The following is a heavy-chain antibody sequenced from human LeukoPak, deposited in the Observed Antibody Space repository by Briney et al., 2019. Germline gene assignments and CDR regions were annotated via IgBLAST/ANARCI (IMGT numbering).Heavy chain of an antibody. D-gene: IGHD5-24*01. Sequence: SETLSLTCTVSGGSISSDNYYGNWIRQPAGKGLEWMGRIYTSGSTNYNPSLKTRVTISIDTSKNQFSLKLTSVTAADTAVYYCLLRGDGYTHFDYWGQGTLVTVSS. V-gene: IGHV4-61*02. CDR1: GGSISSDNYY. J-gene: IGHJ4*02. CDR2: IYTSGST. CDR3: LLRGDGYTHFDY.